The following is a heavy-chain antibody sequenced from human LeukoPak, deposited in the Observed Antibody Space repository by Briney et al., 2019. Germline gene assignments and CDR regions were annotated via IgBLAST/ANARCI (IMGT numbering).Heavy chain of an antibody. J-gene: IGHJ4*02. D-gene: IGHD4-17*01. V-gene: IGHV5-51*01. CDR1: GYSFTSYW. CDR3: ARQTDYGDYPDY. CDR2: IYPGDSDT. Sequence: KAGESLKIFCKGSGYSFTSYWIGWVRQMPGEGLEWVGIIYPGDSDTRYSPSFQGQVTISADKSISTAYLQWSSLKASDTAMYYCARQTDYGDYPDYWGQGTLVTVSS.